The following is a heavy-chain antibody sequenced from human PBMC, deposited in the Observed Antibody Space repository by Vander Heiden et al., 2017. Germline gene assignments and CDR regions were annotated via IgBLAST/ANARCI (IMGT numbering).Heavy chain of an antibody. Sequence: QVQLVESGGGVVQPGRSLRLSCAASGFTFSSYGMHWVRQAPGKGLEWVAVIWYDGSNKYYADSVKGRFTISRDNSKNTLYLQMNSLRAEDTAVYYCARERLLWFGALRYYGMDVWGQGTTVTVSS. CDR1: GFTFSSYG. CDR2: IWYDGSNK. CDR3: ARERLLWFGALRYYGMDV. D-gene: IGHD3-10*01. J-gene: IGHJ6*02. V-gene: IGHV3-33*01.